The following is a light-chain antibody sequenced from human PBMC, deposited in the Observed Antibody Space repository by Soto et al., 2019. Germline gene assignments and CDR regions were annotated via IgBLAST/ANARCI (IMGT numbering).Light chain of an antibody. CDR1: SSDVGGYNF. V-gene: IGLV2-8*01. J-gene: IGLJ1*01. Sequence: QSALTQPPSASGSPGQSVTISCTGTSSDVGGYNFVSWYQQHPGKAPKLIIYEINKRPSGVPDRFSGSKSGNTASLTVSGLQAEDEADYYCTSYAGSNNRYVFGTGTNLTVL. CDR2: EIN. CDR3: TSYAGSNNRYV.